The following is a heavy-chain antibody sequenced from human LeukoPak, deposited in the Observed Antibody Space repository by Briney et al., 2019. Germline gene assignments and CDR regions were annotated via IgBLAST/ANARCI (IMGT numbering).Heavy chain of an antibody. J-gene: IGHJ6*02. CDR1: GFTFSSYS. V-gene: IGHV3-21*01. Sequence: GGSLRLSCAASGFTFSSYSMNWVRQAPGKGLEWVSSISSSSSYIYYADSVKGRFTISRDNAKNLLYLQMNSLRAEDTAVYYCARVLEHTGYSIELAGNYYYGMDVWGQGTTVTVSS. CDR2: ISSSSSYI. CDR3: ARVLEHTGYSIELAGNYYYGMDV. D-gene: IGHD6-13*01.